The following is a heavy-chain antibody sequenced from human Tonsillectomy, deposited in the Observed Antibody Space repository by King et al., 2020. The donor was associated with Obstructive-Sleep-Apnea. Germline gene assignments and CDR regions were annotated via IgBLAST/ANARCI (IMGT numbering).Heavy chain of an antibody. J-gene: IGHJ3*02. D-gene: IGHD2-21*02. CDR2: SKSKTDGGTT. CDR3: MTSRFRVFDI. V-gene: IGHV3-15*01. CDR1: GLTFTNAW. Sequence: VQLVESGGDLVKPGGSLRLSCAASGLTFTNAWMNWARQAPGKGLEWVGRSKSKTDGGTTDYSAPVKGRFTISRDDSKNTTFLQMNSLKTDDTAVYFCMTSRFRVFDIWGQGALVTVSS.